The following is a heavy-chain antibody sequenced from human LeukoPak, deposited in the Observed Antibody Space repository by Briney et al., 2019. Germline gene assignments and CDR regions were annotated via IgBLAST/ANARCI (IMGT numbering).Heavy chain of an antibody. J-gene: IGHJ3*02. D-gene: IGHD5-12*01. Sequence: PSETLSLTCTVSGGSISSSNYYWDSISQSPGKGLEWIGNIYYSVSKSVSTYYTPSLRSRVTISVDTSKNQFSLKLSSVTAADTAVYYCARHSRPGSGGYENAFDIWGQGTMVTVSS. CDR2: IYYSVSKSVST. V-gene: IGHV4-39*01. CDR3: ARHSRPGSGGYENAFDI. CDR1: GGSISSSNYY.